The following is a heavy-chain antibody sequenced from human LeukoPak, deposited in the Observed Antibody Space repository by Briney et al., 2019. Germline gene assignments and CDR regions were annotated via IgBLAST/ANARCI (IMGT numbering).Heavy chain of an antibody. J-gene: IGHJ5*02. CDR2: YYSGAGRR. Sequence: PGGSLRLSCAASGFTLNTYPMSWVRQAPGKGLEGVSVYYSGAGRRDYADSVKGRFTISRDNSKNTLYLQKHSLRAEDTAVYYCARDLHGSTGWFGPWGQGTLVTVSS. V-gene: IGHV3-23*03. D-gene: IGHD1-26*01. CDR1: GFTLNTYP. CDR3: ARDLHGSTGWFGP.